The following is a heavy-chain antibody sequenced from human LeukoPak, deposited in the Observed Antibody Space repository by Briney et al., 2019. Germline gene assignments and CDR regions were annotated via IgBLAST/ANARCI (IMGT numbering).Heavy chain of an antibody. CDR3: ARDIVVPAAIEVDYYYGMDV. Sequence: GASAKVSCKASGGTFSSYAISWVRQAPGQGLEWMGGIIPIFGTANYAQKFQGRVTITADESTSTAYMELSSLRSEDTAVYYCARDIVVPAAIEVDYYYGMDVWGQGTTVTVSS. J-gene: IGHJ6*02. V-gene: IGHV1-69*13. CDR2: IIPIFGTA. D-gene: IGHD2-2*02. CDR1: GGTFSSYA.